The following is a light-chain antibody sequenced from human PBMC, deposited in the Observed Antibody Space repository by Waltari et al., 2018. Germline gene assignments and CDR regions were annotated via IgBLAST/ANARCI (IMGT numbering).Light chain of an antibody. CDR3: QQYNHWPRT. V-gene: IGKV3-15*01. CDR2: AAS. CDR1: QNISRY. Sequence: ETVLTQFPATLSVSPGDRATLSCRASQNISRYLAWYQHKSGQAPRLLIPAASTSATGSPARFSGSGSGTDFTLTISSLQSEDFAVYYCQQYNHWPRTFGQGTKVDIK. J-gene: IGKJ1*01.